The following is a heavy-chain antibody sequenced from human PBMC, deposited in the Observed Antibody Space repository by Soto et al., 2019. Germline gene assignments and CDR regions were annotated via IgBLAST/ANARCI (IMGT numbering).Heavy chain of an antibody. CDR2: IIPILGIA. Sequence: SVKVSCKASGGTFSSYAISWVRQAPGQGLEWMGGIIPILGIANYAQKFQGRVTITADKSTSTAYMELSSLRSEDTAVYYCARGRVVRGVYDAFDIWGQGTMVTVSS. CDR3: ARGRVVRGVYDAFDI. V-gene: IGHV1-69*10. CDR1: GGTFSSYA. D-gene: IGHD3-10*01. J-gene: IGHJ3*02.